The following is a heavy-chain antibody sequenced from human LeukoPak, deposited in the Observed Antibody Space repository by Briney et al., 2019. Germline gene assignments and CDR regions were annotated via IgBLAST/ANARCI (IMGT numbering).Heavy chain of an antibody. V-gene: IGHV1-46*01. D-gene: IGHD6-19*01. CDR3: ARDRSIAVAGTRGYFDY. Sequence: ASVKVSCKASGYTFTSYYIHWVRQAPGQGLEWMGIINPSGGSTGYAQKFQGRVTMTRDTSTSTVYMELSSLRSEDTAVYYCARDRSIAVAGTRGYFDYWGQGTLVTVSS. CDR2: INPSGGST. J-gene: IGHJ4*02. CDR1: GYTFTSYY.